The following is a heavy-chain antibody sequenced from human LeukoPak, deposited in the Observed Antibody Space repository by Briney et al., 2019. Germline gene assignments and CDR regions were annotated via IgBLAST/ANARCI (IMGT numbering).Heavy chain of an antibody. CDR1: GGSVSSGSYY. V-gene: IGHV4-61*01. D-gene: IGHD5-12*01. CDR3: ARGDIVATHFDY. J-gene: IGHJ4*02. Sequence: ASETLSLTCTVSGGSVSSGSYYWSWIRQPPGKGLEWIGYIYYSGSTNYNPSLKSRVTISVDTSKNQFSLKLSSVTAADRAVYYCARGDIVATHFDYWGQGTLVTVSS. CDR2: IYYSGST.